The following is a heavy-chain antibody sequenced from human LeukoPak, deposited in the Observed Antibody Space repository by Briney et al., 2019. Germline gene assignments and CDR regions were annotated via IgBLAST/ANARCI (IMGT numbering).Heavy chain of an antibody. CDR1: GGSFSGYY. CDR3: ARGGSSCTNGVCYTVEGVFYPRYFDY. J-gene: IGHJ4*02. V-gene: IGHV4-34*01. Sequence: SETLSLTCAVYGGSFSGYYWSWIRQPPGKGLEWIGEINHSRSTVYNPSLKSRVTISVDTSKTQFSLNLNSVTAADTAVYYCARGGSSCTNGVCYTVEGVFYPRYFDYWGQGTLVTVSS. D-gene: IGHD2-8*01. CDR2: INHSRST.